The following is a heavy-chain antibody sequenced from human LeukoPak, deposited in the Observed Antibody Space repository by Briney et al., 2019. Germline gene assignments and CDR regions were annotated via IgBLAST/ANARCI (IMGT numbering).Heavy chain of an antibody. V-gene: IGHV4-59*01. Sequence: PSETLSLTCTVSGGSISSYYWSWIRRAPGNGREWIVYIYYSGSYNYNPSLKSRVTISVDTSKNQFSLKLSSVTAADTAVYYCATTGNNYYGSGTNYYMDVWGKGTTVTPSS. J-gene: IGHJ6*03. CDR3: ATTGNNYYGSGTNYYMDV. CDR1: GGSISSYY. CDR2: IYYSGSY. D-gene: IGHD3-10*01.